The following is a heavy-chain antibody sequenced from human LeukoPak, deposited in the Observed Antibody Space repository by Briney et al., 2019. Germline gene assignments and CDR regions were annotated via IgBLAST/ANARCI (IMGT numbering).Heavy chain of an antibody. CDR1: GFTFSSYA. V-gene: IGHV3-30*04. J-gene: IGHJ6*02. CDR3: ARVWSETSSDPGYYYYYGMDV. CDR2: ISYDGSNK. Sequence: PGGSLRLSCAASGFTFSSYAMHWVRQAPGKGLEWVAVISYDGSNKYYADSVKGRFTISRDNSKNTLYLQMNSLRAEDTAVYYCARVWSETSSDPGYYYYYGMDVWGQGTTVTVSS. D-gene: IGHD4-17*01.